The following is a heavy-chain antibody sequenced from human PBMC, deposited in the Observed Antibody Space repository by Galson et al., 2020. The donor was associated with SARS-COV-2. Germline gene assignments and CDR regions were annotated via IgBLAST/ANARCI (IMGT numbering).Heavy chain of an antibody. CDR3: AKLAEGRRSSEDY. D-gene: IGHD1-26*01. V-gene: IGHV4-59*08. Sequence: ETSETLSLTSTVSRGSISGHYWSWIRQPPGKGLEWIGYISDSGTTNFNPSLKSRVTISLDPPKNQFSLKVNSVTAADTAIYYCAKLAEGRRSSEDYWGQGTLVTVSS. CDR2: ISDSGTT. J-gene: IGHJ4*02. CDR1: RGSISGHY.